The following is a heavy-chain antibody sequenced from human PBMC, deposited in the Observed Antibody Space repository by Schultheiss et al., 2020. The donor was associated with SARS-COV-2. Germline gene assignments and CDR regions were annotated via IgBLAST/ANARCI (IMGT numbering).Heavy chain of an antibody. CDR1: GGSISSYY. Sequence: SETLSLTCTVSGGSISSYYWSWIRQPPGKGLEWIGYIYYSGSTNYNPSLKSRVTISVDTSKNQFSLKLSSVTAADTAVYYCARGGGSGIYYYYYMDVWGKGTTVTVSS. J-gene: IGHJ6*03. CDR2: IYYSGST. CDR3: ARGGGSGIYYYYYMDV. D-gene: IGHD1-26*01. V-gene: IGHV4-59*12.